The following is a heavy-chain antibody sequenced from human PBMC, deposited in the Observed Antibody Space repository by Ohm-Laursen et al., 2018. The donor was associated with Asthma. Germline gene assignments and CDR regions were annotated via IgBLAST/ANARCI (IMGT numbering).Heavy chain of an antibody. CDR1: EYTFSAYY. Sequence: SSVKVSCKASEYTFSAYYIHWVRQAPGQGLEWMGRINPNGGGTNYAQKFQGRVTMTTDTSISTAYMELSSLRSEDTAVYYCASKGDGYNLNFYWGQGTLVTVS. D-gene: IGHD5-24*01. J-gene: IGHJ4*02. CDR3: ASKGDGYNLNFY. V-gene: IGHV1-2*06. CDR2: INPNGGGT.